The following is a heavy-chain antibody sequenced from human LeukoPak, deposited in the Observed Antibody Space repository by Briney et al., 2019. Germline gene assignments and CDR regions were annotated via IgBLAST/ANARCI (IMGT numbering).Heavy chain of an antibody. J-gene: IGHJ4*02. Sequence: GGSLRLPCAASGFTFSSYSMNWVRQAPGKGLEWVSSISSSSSYIYYADSVKGRFTISRDNATNSLYLQMNSLRAEDTAVYYCARDRDDFWSGYYTSYFDYWGQGTLVSVFS. CDR1: GFTFSSYS. CDR2: ISSSSSYI. CDR3: ARDRDDFWSGYYTSYFDY. V-gene: IGHV3-21*01. D-gene: IGHD3-3*01.